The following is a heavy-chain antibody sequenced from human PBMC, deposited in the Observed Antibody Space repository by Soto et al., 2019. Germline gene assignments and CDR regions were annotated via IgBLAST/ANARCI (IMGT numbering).Heavy chain of an antibody. CDR2: IIPIFGTA. V-gene: IGHV1-69*13. D-gene: IGHD3-3*01. CDR1: GGTFSSYA. Sequence: GASVKVSCKASGGTFSSYAISWVRQAPGQGLEWMGGIIPIFGTANYAQKFQGRVTITADESTSTAYMELSSLRSEDTAVYYCARVARGYDDFWSGYWYWFDPWGQGTLVTVS. J-gene: IGHJ5*02. CDR3: ARVARGYDDFWSGYWYWFDP.